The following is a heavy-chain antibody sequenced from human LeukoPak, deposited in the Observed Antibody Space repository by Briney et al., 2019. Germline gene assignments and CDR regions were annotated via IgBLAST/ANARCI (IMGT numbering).Heavy chain of an antibody. D-gene: IGHD2-15*01. CDR1: GGSFSGYY. Sequence: SETLSLTCAVYGGSFSGYYWSWIRQPAGKGLEWIGRIYTSGSTNYNPSLKSRVTISVDTSKNQFSLKLSSVTAADTAVYYCARGARIFVDYWGQGTLVTVSS. V-gene: IGHV4-59*10. CDR3: ARGARIFVDY. J-gene: IGHJ4*02. CDR2: IYTSGST.